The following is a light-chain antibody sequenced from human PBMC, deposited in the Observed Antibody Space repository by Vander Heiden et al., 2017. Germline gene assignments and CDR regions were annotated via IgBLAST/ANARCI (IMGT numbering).Light chain of an antibody. CDR2: AAS. V-gene: IGKV1-39*01. J-gene: IGKJ5*01. CDR3: QQSYSTPIT. Sequence: DIQMTQSPSSLSASVGDRVTITCRARQSISSYLNWYQQKPGKAPKLLIYAASSLQSGVPSRFSGSGSGTDFTLTISRLQHEDFATYYCQQSYSTPITFGQGTRLEIK. CDR1: QSISSY.